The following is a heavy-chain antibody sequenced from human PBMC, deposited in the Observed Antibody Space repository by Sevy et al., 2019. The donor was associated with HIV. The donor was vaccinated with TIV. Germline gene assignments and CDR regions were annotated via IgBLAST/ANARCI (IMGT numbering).Heavy chain of an antibody. CDR1: GFTFSNYG. CDR3: AGGSDFIDRSAKRDFDC. CDR2: IWNDGSNK. Sequence: GRSLRLSCAASGFTFSNYGMHWVRQAPGKGLEWVAVIWNDGSNKYYADSVKGRFTISTDNSKNTQYLQMNTLRVEDTAVYFCAGGSDFIDRSAKRDFDCWGQGTLVTVSS. J-gene: IGHJ4*02. V-gene: IGHV3-33*01. D-gene: IGHD3-22*01.